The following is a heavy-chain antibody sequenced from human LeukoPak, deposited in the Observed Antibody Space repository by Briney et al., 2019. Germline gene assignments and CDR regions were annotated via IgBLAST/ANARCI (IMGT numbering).Heavy chain of an antibody. V-gene: IGHV3-21*01. CDR3: ARDTLGYSYGHDAFDI. J-gene: IGHJ3*02. Sequence: KPGGSLRLSCAASGFTFSSYSMNWVRQAPGKGLEWVSSISSSSSYIYYADSVKGRFIISRDNAKNSLYLQMNSLRAEDTAVYYCARDTLGYSYGHDAFDIWGQGTMVTVSS. CDR2: ISSSSSYI. D-gene: IGHD5-18*01. CDR1: GFTFSSYS.